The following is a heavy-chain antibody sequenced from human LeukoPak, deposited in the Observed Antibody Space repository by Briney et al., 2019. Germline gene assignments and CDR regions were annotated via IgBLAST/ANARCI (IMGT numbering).Heavy chain of an antibody. CDR2: INAGNGNT. CDR3: ARVHQDHYGDYYYYGMDV. Sequence: ASVKVSCKASGYTFTSYDINWVRQATGQGLEWMGWINAGNGNTKYSQKFQGRVTITRDTSASTAYMELSSLRSEDTAVYYCARVHQDHYGDYYYYGMDVWGQGTTVTVSS. CDR1: GYTFTSYD. D-gene: IGHD4-17*01. V-gene: IGHV1-3*01. J-gene: IGHJ6*02.